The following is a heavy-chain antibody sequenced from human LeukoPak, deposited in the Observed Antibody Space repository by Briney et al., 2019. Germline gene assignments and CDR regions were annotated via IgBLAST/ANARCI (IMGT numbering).Heavy chain of an antibody. D-gene: IGHD3-22*01. J-gene: IGHJ3*02. CDR3: ARAAYYYDSSGYTAFGI. CDR2: ISAYNGNT. Sequence: ASVKVSCKASGYTFTSYGISWVRQAPGQGLEWMGWISAYNGNTNYAQKLQGRVTMTTDTSTSTAYMELRSLRSDDTAVYYCARAAYYYDSSGYTAFGIWGQGTMVTVSS. V-gene: IGHV1-18*01. CDR1: GYTFTSYG.